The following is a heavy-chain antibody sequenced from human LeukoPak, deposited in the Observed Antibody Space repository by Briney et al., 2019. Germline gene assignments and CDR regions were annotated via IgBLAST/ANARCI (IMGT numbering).Heavy chain of an antibody. Sequence: ASVKVSCKASGYTFTGYYMHWVRQAPGQGLEWMGWINPNSGGTNYAQKFQGRVTMTRDTSISTAYMELSSLRSEDTAVYYCARAVSGYDSHAFDIWGQGTMVTVSS. CDR1: GYTFTGYY. CDR3: ARAVSGYDSHAFDI. D-gene: IGHD5-12*01. CDR2: INPNSGGT. J-gene: IGHJ3*02. V-gene: IGHV1-2*02.